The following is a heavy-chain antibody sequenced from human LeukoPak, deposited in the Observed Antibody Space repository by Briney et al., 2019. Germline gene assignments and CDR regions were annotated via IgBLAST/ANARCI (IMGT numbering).Heavy chain of an antibody. J-gene: IGHJ4*02. V-gene: IGHV1-46*01. CDR2: INPSGGST. CDR1: GYTFTSYY. Sequence: GASVKVSCKASGYTFTSYYMHWVRQAPGQGLEWMGIINPSGGSTSYAQKFQGRVTMTRDTSTSTVYIELSSLRSEDTAVYYCARDHCSSTSCCNFDYWGQGTPVTVSS. CDR3: ARDHCSSTSCCNFDY. D-gene: IGHD2-2*01.